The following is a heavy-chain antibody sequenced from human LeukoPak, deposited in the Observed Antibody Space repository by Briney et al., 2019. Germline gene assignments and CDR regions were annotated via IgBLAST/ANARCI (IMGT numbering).Heavy chain of an antibody. V-gene: IGHV3-23*01. CDR2: ISGSGGST. D-gene: IGHD1-14*01. Sequence: GGSLRLSCAASGFTFSSYGVHWVRQAPGKGLEWVSAISGSGGSTYYADSVKGRFTISRDNSKNTLYLQMNSLRAEDTAVYYCAKDRAQPRREFDYWGQGTLVTVSS. J-gene: IGHJ4*02. CDR1: GFTFSSYG. CDR3: AKDRAQPRREFDY.